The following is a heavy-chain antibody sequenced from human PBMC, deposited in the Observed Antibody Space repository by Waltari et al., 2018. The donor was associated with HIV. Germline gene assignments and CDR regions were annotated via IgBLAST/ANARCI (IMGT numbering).Heavy chain of an antibody. V-gene: IGHV1-24*01. CDR3: TTEGLYCSGGTCYSRFDP. Sequence: QFPLVQSGAAVKKPGASVKVSCKVSGNTLSDLSMTCVRQAPGKGLEWMGSFDHEQGKTIYAQNFQGRVTMTEDAATDTAYMELSSLRSEDTAVYYCTTEGLYCSGGTCYSRFDPWGQGTLVTVSS. CDR1: GNTLSDLS. J-gene: IGHJ5*02. CDR2: FDHEQGKT. D-gene: IGHD2-15*01.